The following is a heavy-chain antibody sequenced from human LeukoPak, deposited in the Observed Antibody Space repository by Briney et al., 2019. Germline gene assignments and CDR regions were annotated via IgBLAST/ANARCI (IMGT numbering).Heavy chain of an antibody. Sequence: ASVKVSCKAFTFTSNYMHWVRQAPGQGPEWMGVISPSGGSTTYAQKFQGRVTLTRDMSTSTDYLELSSLRSEDTAVYYCATGGVHYYDSSADYWGQGTLVTVSS. CDR3: ATGGVHYYDSSADY. CDR2: ISPSGGST. J-gene: IGHJ4*02. CDR1: TFTSNY. V-gene: IGHV1-46*01. D-gene: IGHD3-22*01.